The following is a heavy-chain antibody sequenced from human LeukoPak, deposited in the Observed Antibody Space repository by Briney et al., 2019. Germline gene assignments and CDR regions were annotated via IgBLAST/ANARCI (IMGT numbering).Heavy chain of an antibody. CDR2: IIPIFGTA. CDR3: ARDRGGSHDHDAFDI. J-gene: IGHJ3*02. V-gene: IGHV1-69*05. Sequence: ASVKVSCKASGGTFSSYAISWVRQAPGQGLEWMGGIIPIFGTANYAQKFQGRVTITTDESTSTANMELSSLRSEDTAVYYCARDRGGSHDHDAFDIWGQGTMVTVSS. CDR1: GGTFSSYA. D-gene: IGHD1-26*01.